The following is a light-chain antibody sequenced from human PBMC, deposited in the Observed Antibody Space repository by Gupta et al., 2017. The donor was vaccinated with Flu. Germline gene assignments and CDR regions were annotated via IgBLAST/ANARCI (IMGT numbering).Light chain of an antibody. J-gene: IGKJ1*01. Sequence: PDFQSVTPKEKVTITCRASQNIGTSLNWYQQKPDQSPKLLIKYASQSASGVPSRFSGSGSGTDFTLTINNLEAEDAATYYCQQSSNLPWTFGQGTKVEIK. CDR3: QQSSNLPWT. V-gene: IGKV6-21*01. CDR2: YAS. CDR1: QNIGTS.